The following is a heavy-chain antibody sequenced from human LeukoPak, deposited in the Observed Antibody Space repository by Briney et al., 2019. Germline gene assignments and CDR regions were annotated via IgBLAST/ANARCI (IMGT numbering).Heavy chain of an antibody. CDR1: GGSISGPY. CDR3: ARVMGDLASLYHMDV. V-gene: IGHV4-59*11. D-gene: IGHD3-16*01. CDR2: VYYSGST. J-gene: IGHJ6*03. Sequence: SETMSLTCTVSGGSISGPYWSWVRQPPGKGLEWIGDVYYSGSTHQNPSLKSRVTISVDTSKNQFSLKLRSVTASDTAVYYCARVMGDLASLYHMDVWGKGTTVTVSS.